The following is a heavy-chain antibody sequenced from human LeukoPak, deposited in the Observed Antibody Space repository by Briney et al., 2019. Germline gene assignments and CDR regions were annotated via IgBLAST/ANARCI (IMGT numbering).Heavy chain of an antibody. CDR3: ARELLRGYSYGPLDY. CDR2: ITSSGRYI. Sequence: GGSLRLSCAASGFTFSSYSMNWVRQAPGKGLEWVSSITSSGRYIYYADSGKGRFTISRDNSENSLYLQMNSLRAEDTAVYYCARELLRGYSYGPLDYWGQGTLVTVSS. CDR1: GFTFSSYS. V-gene: IGHV3-21*01. J-gene: IGHJ4*02. D-gene: IGHD5-18*01.